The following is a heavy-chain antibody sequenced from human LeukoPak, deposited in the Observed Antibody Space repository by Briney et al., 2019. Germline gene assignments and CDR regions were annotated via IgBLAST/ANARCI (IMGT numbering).Heavy chain of an antibody. Sequence: PSETLSLTCTVSGGSISSYYWSWVRQAPGKGLEWVSAISGSGGSTYYADSVKGRFTISRDNSKNTLYLQMNSLRAEDTAVYYCAKVGALWFGESHFDYWGQGTLVTVSS. CDR2: ISGSGGST. J-gene: IGHJ4*02. V-gene: IGHV3-23*01. CDR3: AKVGALWFGESHFDY. CDR1: GGSISSYY. D-gene: IGHD3-10*01.